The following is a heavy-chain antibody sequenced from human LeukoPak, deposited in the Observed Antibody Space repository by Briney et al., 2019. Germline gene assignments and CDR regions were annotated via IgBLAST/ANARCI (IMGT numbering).Heavy chain of an antibody. V-gene: IGHV3-21*01. CDR3: ARDAAAGTLDY. Sequence: GGSLRLSCAASGFTFSSYAMSWVRQAPGKGLEWVSSISTDSTYIFYADSVKGRFTISRDDAKNSLYLQMDSLRAEDTAVYYCARDAAAGTLDYWGQGTLVTVSS. CDR1: GFTFSSYA. J-gene: IGHJ4*02. CDR2: ISTDSTYI. D-gene: IGHD6-13*01.